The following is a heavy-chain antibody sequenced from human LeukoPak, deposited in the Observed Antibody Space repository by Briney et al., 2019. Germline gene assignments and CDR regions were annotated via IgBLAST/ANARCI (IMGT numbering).Heavy chain of an antibody. V-gene: IGHV3-20*04. D-gene: IGHD4-23*01. CDR1: GFTFDDYA. Sequence: GGSLRLSCAASGFTFDDYAMRWVRQAPGKGLEWVSGINWNGGSTGYADSVKGRFTISRDHAKNSLYLQMNSLRAEDTALYYCAREPTGLTRRFDYWGQGTLVTVSS. J-gene: IGHJ4*02. CDR3: AREPTGLTRRFDY. CDR2: INWNGGST.